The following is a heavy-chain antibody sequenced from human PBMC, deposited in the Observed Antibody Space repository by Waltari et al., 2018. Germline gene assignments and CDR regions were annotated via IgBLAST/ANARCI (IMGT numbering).Heavy chain of an antibody. Sequence: QVQLVQSGAEVKKPGSSVKVSCKASGGTFSSYAISWVRQAPGQGLEWMGGMIPIFCTANYAQKFQGRVTITADESTSTAYMELSSLRSEDTAVYYCARDRDYGGNSGDFGYWGQGTLVTVSS. CDR3: ARDRDYGGNSGDFGY. D-gene: IGHD4-17*01. V-gene: IGHV1-69*12. J-gene: IGHJ4*02. CDR1: GGTFSSYA. CDR2: MIPIFCTA.